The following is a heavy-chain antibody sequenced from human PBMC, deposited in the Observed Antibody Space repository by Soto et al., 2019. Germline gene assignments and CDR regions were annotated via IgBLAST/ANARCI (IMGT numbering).Heavy chain of an antibody. CDR3: ATVDSSGYYYVEGVLYYFDY. CDR2: FDPEDGET. D-gene: IGHD3-22*01. CDR1: GYSLTELS. J-gene: IGHJ4*02. V-gene: IGHV1-24*01. Sequence: ASVKVSCKVSGYSLTELSMHWVRQAPGKGLEWMGGFDPEDGETIYAQKFQGRVTMTEDTSTDTAYMELSSLRSEDTAVYYCATVDSSGYYYVEGVLYYFDYWGQGTLVTVSS.